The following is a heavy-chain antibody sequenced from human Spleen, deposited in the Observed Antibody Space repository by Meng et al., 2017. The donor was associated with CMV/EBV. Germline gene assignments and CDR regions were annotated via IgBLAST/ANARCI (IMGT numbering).Heavy chain of an antibody. CDR2: IYSGGST. CDR1: GFTFSSYA. CDR3: ARDLPSYDFWSGSGAFDI. V-gene: IGHV3-66*02. D-gene: IGHD3-3*01. J-gene: IGHJ3*02. Sequence: GESLKISCAASGFTFSSYAMSWVRQAPGKGLEWVSVIYSGGSTYYADSVKGRFTISRDNSKNTLYLQMNSLRAEDTAVYYCARDLPSYDFWSGSGAFDIWGQGTMVTVSS.